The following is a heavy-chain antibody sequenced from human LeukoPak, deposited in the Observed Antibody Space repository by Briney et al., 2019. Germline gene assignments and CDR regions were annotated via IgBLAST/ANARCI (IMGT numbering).Heavy chain of an antibody. CDR1: GFTFGDYA. CDR3: TREMATIWDAFDI. D-gene: IGHD5-24*01. CDR2: IRSKAYGGTT. V-gene: IGHV3-49*03. Sequence: GRSLRLSCTASGFTFGDYAMSWFRQAPGKGLEWVGFIRSKAYGGTTEYAASVKGRFTISRDDSKSIAYLQMNSLKTEDTAVYYCTREMATIWDAFDIWGQGTMVTVSS. J-gene: IGHJ3*02.